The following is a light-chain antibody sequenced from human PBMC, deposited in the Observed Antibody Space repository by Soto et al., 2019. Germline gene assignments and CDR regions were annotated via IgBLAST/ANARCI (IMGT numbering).Light chain of an antibody. CDR1: SSDVGSYNL. CDR3: CSYAGSSTPYV. V-gene: IGLV2-23*01. CDR2: EGS. Sequence: QSALTQPASVSGSPGQSITISCTGTSSDVGSYNLVSWYQQHPGKAPKLMIYEGSKRPSGVSNRFSGSKSGNTASLTISGLQAKEEADYYCCSYAGSSTPYVFGTGTKVTVL. J-gene: IGLJ1*01.